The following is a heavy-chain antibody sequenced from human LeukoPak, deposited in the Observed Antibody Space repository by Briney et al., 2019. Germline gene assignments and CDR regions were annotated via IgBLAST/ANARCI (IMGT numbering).Heavy chain of an antibody. CDR2: IYPGDSDT. Sequence: PGESLKISCKGSGYSFTSYWIGWVRQMPGKGLEWMGIIYPGDSDTRYSPSLQGQVTISADKSISTAYLQWSSLKASDTAMYYCARADCSGGSCYSFDYWGQGTLVTVSS. CDR1: GYSFTSYW. V-gene: IGHV5-51*01. CDR3: ARADCSGGSCYSFDY. J-gene: IGHJ4*02. D-gene: IGHD2-15*01.